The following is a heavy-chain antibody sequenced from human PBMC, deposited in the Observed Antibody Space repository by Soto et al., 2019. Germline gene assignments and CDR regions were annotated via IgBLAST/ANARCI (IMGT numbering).Heavy chain of an antibody. Sequence: QVQLQESGPGLVKPSQTLSLTCTVSGASISSGGYYWSWIRQHPGKGLEWVGYIYYNGSTHYNPSLKSRVTISVDTSKNQFSLKLSSVTAADTAVYYCAREFREKGLGQLWHYYFDYWGQGTLVTVSS. V-gene: IGHV4-31*03. J-gene: IGHJ4*02. CDR1: GASISSGGYY. D-gene: IGHD5-18*01. CDR2: IYYNGST. CDR3: AREFREKGLGQLWHYYFDY.